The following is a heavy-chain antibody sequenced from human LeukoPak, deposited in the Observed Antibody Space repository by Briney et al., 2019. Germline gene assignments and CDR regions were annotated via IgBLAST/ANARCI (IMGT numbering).Heavy chain of an antibody. CDR1: GGSISSSSYY. Sequence: SSETLSLTCTVSGGSISSSSYYWIRIPQPPGQGLKWIGNIYYSGSTYYNPTLKSRVTISVDTSKNQFSLKLSSVTAADTAVYYCARLKRRLPAPSGGVIDDWGQGTLVTVSS. J-gene: IGHJ4*02. CDR3: ARLKRRLPAPSGGVIDD. CDR2: IYYSGST. V-gene: IGHV4-39*01. D-gene: IGHD3-16*01.